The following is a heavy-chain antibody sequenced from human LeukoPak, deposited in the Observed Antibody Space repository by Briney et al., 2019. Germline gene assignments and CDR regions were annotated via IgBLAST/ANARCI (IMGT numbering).Heavy chain of an antibody. CDR1: GFTFSGCS. D-gene: IGHD3-10*01. CDR2: IYYTERT. V-gene: IGHV4-39*07. CDR3: ARGGGSGFGESIDY. Sequence: GSLRLSCAASGFTFSGCSMNWVSRAPGKGMAWIGSIYYTERTYYNPPLKSRVPISVDTSKNRSSLKLSSATAADTAVYYCARGGGSGFGESIDYWGQGTLVTVSS. J-gene: IGHJ4*02.